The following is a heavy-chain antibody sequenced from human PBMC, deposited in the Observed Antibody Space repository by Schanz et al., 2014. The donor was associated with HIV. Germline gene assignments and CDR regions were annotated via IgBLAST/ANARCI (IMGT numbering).Heavy chain of an antibody. D-gene: IGHD2-21*01. Sequence: QVQLVETGGGVVQPGRSLRLSCAASGFIFRTHGMHWVRQAPGRGLEWVAVIWYDGSDKYYADSVKGRFTISRDNSKNTLYLQMNSLRADDTAVYYCARDWLGERDYYYGMDVWGQGTTVTVSS. CDR2: IWYDGSDK. J-gene: IGHJ6*02. V-gene: IGHV3-33*08. CDR1: GFIFRTHG. CDR3: ARDWLGERDYYYGMDV.